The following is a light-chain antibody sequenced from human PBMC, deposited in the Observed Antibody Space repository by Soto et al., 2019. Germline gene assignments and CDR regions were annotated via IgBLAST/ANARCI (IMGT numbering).Light chain of an antibody. CDR2: GAS. Sequence: EIVLTQSPGTLSLSPGERATLSCRASQSVSSSYLAWYQQKPGQAPRLLIYGASTRATGIPDRFSGSGSGTDFTLTISRLEPEDFAGYYCQQYAGSPTFGGGTKVEIK. CDR3: QQYAGSPT. CDR1: QSVSSSY. V-gene: IGKV3-20*01. J-gene: IGKJ4*01.